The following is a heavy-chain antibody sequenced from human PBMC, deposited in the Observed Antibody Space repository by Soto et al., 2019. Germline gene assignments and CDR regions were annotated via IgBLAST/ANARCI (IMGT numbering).Heavy chain of an antibody. CDR2: IYHSGST. CDR1: GYSISSGYY. D-gene: IGHD6-13*01. Sequence: SETLSLTCAVSGYSISSGYYWGWIRQPPGKGLEWIGSIYHSGSTYYNPSLKSRVTISVDTSKNQFSLKLSSVTAADTAVYYCAREDSSSWYVYWGQGTLVTVSS. CDR3: AREDSSSWYVY. V-gene: IGHV4-38-2*02. J-gene: IGHJ4*02.